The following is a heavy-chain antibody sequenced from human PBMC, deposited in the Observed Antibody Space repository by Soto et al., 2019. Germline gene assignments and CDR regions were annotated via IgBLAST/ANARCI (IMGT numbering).Heavy chain of an antibody. CDR3: AKKTDSSSPWGALDI. J-gene: IGHJ3*02. D-gene: IGHD6-6*01. Sequence: EVQLLESGGGLVQPGGSLRLSCAGSGFTFSNYAMTWVRQAPGQGLEWVSGISGSGGSTYYADSVKGRFTISRDSSENTLYLQMDSLRAEDTALYYCAKKTDSSSPWGALDIWGQATMVSVSS. CDR2: ISGSGGST. CDR1: GFTFSNYA. V-gene: IGHV3-23*01.